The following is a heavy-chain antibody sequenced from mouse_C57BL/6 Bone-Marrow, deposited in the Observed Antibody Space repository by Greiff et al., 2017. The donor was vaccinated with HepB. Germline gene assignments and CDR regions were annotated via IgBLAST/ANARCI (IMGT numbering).Heavy chain of an antibody. D-gene: IGHD1-1*01. Sequence: EVQLVESEGGLVQPGSSMKLSCTASGFTFSDYYMAWVRQVPEKGLEWVANINYDGSSTYYLDSLKSRFIISRDNAKNILYLQMSSLKSEDTATYYCARDYGSSYPRYFDVWGTGTTVTVSS. CDR1: GFTFSDYY. CDR2: INYDGSST. V-gene: IGHV5-16*01. CDR3: ARDYGSSYPRYFDV. J-gene: IGHJ1*03.